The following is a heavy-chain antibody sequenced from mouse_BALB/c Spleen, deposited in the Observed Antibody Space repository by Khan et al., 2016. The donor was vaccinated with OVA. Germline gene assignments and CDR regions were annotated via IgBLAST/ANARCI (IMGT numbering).Heavy chain of an antibody. CDR1: GYSITSDYA. J-gene: IGHJ2*01. V-gene: IGHV3-2*02. CDR3: ARVHGGDFDY. CDR2: ISYSGNT. Sequence: EVQLQESGPGLVTPSQSLSLTCTVTGYSITSDYAWNWIRQFPGNKLEWLGYISYSGNTKYNPSLTSRISVTRDTSKNQFFLQLNSVTTEDTATYYCARVHGGDFDYWGQGTTLTVSS.